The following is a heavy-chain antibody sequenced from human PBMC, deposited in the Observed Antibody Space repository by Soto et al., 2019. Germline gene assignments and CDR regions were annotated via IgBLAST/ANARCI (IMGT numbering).Heavy chain of an antibody. D-gene: IGHD6-6*01. Sequence: QVQLQESGPGLVKPSQTLSLTCNVSGESISSGGYYWSWIRHHPGKGLEWIGYIYDTESAYYNPSLKSRVXXXMXXSKKQFAMRLSSVTAADTAVYYCARASGSSSAADYWGQGILATVSS. CDR3: ARASGSSSAADY. V-gene: IGHV4-31*03. CDR1: GESISSGGYY. CDR2: IYDTESA. J-gene: IGHJ4*02.